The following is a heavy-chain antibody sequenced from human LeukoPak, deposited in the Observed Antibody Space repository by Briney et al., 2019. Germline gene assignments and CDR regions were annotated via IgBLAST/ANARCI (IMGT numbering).Heavy chain of an antibody. CDR3: ARENCSGGSCYSIYYYYYMDV. CDR1: GFTFSNAW. V-gene: IGHV4-4*02. J-gene: IGHJ6*03. CDR2: IYYSGST. D-gene: IGHD2-15*01. Sequence: PGGSLRLSCAASGFTFSNAWMSWVRQAPGKGLEWIGSIYYSGSTYYNPSLKSRVTISVDTSKNQFSLKLSSVTAADTAVYYCARENCSGGSCYSIYYYYYMDVWGKGTTVTVSS.